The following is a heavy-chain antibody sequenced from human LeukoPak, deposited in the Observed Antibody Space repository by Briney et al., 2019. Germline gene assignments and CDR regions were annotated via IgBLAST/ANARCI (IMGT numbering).Heavy chain of an antibody. CDR1: GFTFSSYA. CDR3: AKVGSSWLHDY. Sequence: GGSLRLSCAASGFTFSSYAMSWGRQAPGEGVGWVSAISGSGGSTYYADSVKGRFTISRDNSKNTLYLQMNSLRAEDTAVYYCAKVGSSWLHDYWGQGTLVTVSS. CDR2: ISGSGGST. J-gene: IGHJ4*02. D-gene: IGHD6-13*01. V-gene: IGHV3-23*01.